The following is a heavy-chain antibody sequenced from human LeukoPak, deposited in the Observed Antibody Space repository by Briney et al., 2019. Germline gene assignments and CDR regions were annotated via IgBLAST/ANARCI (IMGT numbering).Heavy chain of an antibody. J-gene: IGHJ4*02. CDR2: INQDGSER. D-gene: IGHD6-13*01. CDR1: GFTFSRYW. Sequence: SGGSLRLSCAASGFTFSRYWMSWVRQAPGKGLEWLARINQDGSERYYVDSVKGRFTISRDNAKNSLYLQINSLRAEDTAVYYCARDYFGAATALYYFEHWGQGTLVTVSS. CDR3: ARDYFGAATALYYFEH. V-gene: IGHV3-7*01.